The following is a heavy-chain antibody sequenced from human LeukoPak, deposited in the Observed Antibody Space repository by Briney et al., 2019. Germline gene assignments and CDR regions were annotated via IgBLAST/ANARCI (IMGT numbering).Heavy chain of an antibody. CDR2: IYYSGST. J-gene: IGHJ4*02. Sequence: PSETLSLTCTVSGGSISSSSYYWGWIRQPPGKGLEWIGSIYYSGSTYYNPSLKSRVTISVDTSKNQFSLKLSSVTAADTAVYYCARRGTSIAAQADYWGQGTLVTVSS. D-gene: IGHD6-6*01. V-gene: IGHV4-39*01. CDR3: ARRGTSIAAQADY. CDR1: GGSISSSSYY.